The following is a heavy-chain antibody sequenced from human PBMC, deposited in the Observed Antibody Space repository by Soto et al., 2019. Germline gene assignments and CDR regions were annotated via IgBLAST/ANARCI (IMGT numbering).Heavy chain of an antibody. V-gene: IGHV3-11*01. Sequence: SLRLSCAASGFTFSDYYMTWIRQAPGKGLEWVSYIDNSGTIKYYADSVKGRFTISRDNTKNSLSLRMNSLGAEDTAIYYCARIEGDCSGGSCYSGGSDYWGQGALVTVSS. CDR2: IDNSGTIK. J-gene: IGHJ4*02. D-gene: IGHD2-15*01. CDR3: ARIEGDCSGGSCYSGGSDY. CDR1: GFTFSDYY.